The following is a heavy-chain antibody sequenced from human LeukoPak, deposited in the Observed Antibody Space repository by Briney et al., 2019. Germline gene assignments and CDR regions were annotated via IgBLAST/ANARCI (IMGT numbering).Heavy chain of an antibody. CDR1: GFTFSRYW. D-gene: IGHD2-15*01. V-gene: IGHV3-23*01. CDR3: AKAHIVVVVAATAFDY. J-gene: IGHJ4*02. CDR2: ISGSGGST. Sequence: GGSLRLSCAASGFTFSRYWMYWVRQAPGKGLEWVSAISGSGGSTYYADSVKGRFTISRDNSKNTLYLQMNSLRAEDTAVYYCAKAHIVVVVAATAFDYWGQGTLVTVSS.